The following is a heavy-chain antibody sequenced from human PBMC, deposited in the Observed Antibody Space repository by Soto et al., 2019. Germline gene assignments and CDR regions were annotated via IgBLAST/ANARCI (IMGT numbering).Heavy chain of an antibody. CDR1: GFSLSTRGVG. J-gene: IGHJ4*02. V-gene: IGHV2-5*02. CDR3: AQSRGNGIIIRDY. D-gene: IGHD3-10*01. Sequence: QITLKESGPTLVKSTQTLTLTCTFSGFSLSTRGVGVAWIRQPPGKALEWLTLIYCDDEKHYSPSLKSRITITKDTSKNQVVLTMTHMEPVDTATYYGAQSRGNGIIIRDYWGQGTLVTVSS. CDR2: IYCDDEK.